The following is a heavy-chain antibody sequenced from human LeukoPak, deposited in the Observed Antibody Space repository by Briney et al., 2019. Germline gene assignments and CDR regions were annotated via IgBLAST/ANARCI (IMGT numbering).Heavy chain of an antibody. CDR2: ISAYNGNT. V-gene: IGHV1-18*04. Sequence: ASVKVSCKASGYTFTGYYMHWVRQAPGQGLEWMGWISAYNGNTNYAQKLQGRVTMTTDTSTSTAYMELRSLRSDDTAVYYCARDGLYDYVWGSYYYYYMDVWGKGTTVTVSS. J-gene: IGHJ6*03. D-gene: IGHD3-16*01. CDR3: ARDGLYDYVWGSYYYYYMDV. CDR1: GYTFTGYY.